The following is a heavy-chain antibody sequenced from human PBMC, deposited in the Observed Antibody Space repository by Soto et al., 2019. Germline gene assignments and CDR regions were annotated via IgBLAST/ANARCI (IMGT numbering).Heavy chain of an antibody. D-gene: IGHD2-15*01. Sequence: EVQLLESGGGLVQPGGSLRLSCAASGFTFSSYAMSWVRQAPGKGLEWVSAISGSGGSTYYADSVKGRFTIARDNSKNKLYLQMNSLRAEDTAVYYCAKHLKRYCSGGSCYSQNYVACWGQGTLVTVSS. CDR3: AKHLKRYCSGGSCYSQNYVAC. CDR2: ISGSGGST. CDR1: GFTFSSYA. J-gene: IGHJ4*02. V-gene: IGHV3-23*01.